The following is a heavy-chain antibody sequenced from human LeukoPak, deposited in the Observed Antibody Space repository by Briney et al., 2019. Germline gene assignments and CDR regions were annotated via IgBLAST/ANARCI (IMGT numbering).Heavy chain of an antibody. CDR2: IIPMFGIA. D-gene: IGHD6-19*01. CDR3: ARDRPYTGGWRGFDY. Sequence: SVKVSCKASGGTFSRYAISWVRQAPGQGLEWMGGIIPMFGIANYAQKFQGRVTITADESTSTAYMELSSLRSEDTAVYYCARDRPYTGGWRGFDYWGQGTLVTVPS. CDR1: GGTFSRYA. V-gene: IGHV1-69*13. J-gene: IGHJ4*02.